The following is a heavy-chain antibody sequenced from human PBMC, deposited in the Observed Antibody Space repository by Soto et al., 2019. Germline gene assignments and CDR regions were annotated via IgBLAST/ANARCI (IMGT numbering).Heavy chain of an antibody. CDR3: AKVNYGDKHADY. Sequence: PGGSLRLSCAASGFTFSNYAMNWVRQAPGKGLEWVSTISGSGGSTYYADSVKGRFTISRDNSKNTLYLQMNSLRAEDTAVYYCAKVNYGDKHADYWGQGTLVTVAS. CDR2: ISGSGGST. CDR1: GFTFSNYA. D-gene: IGHD4-17*01. V-gene: IGHV3-23*01. J-gene: IGHJ4*02.